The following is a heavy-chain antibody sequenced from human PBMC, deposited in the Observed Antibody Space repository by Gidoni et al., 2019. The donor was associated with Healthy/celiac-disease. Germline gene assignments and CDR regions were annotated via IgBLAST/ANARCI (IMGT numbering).Heavy chain of an antibody. J-gene: IGHJ4*02. Sequence: QVQLQESGPGLVKPSETLSLTCTVSGGSISSYYWSWIRQPPGKGLEGIGYIYYRGSTNYNPSPKIRVTISVDTSKNHFSLKLTSLTAAAPAVYSCAREKVGFDYWGQGPRVTVSS. D-gene: IGHD3-16*01. V-gene: IGHV4-59*01. CDR2: IYYRGST. CDR1: GGSISSYY. CDR3: AREKVGFDY.